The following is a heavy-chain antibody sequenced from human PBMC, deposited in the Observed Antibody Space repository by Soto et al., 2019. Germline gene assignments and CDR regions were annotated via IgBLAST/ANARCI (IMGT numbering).Heavy chain of an antibody. CDR1: GFTFSNYA. J-gene: IGHJ6*02. V-gene: IGHV3-9*01. CDR2: ISWNSGSI. Sequence: EVQLLESGGGLVQPGGSLRLSCAASGFTFSNYAMSWVRQAPGKGLEWVSGISWNSGSIGYADSVKGRFTISRDNAKNSLYLQMNSLRAEDTALYYCAKDISELEPGDYYYGMDVWGQGTTVTVSS. D-gene: IGHD1-1*01. CDR3: AKDISELEPGDYYYGMDV.